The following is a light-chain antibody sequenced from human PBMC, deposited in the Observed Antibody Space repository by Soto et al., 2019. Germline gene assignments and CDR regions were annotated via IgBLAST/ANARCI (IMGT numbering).Light chain of an antibody. CDR1: KLGDKY. CDR2: QDS. Sequence: SYELTQPPSVSVSPGQTASITCSGDKLGDKYTSWYQQKPGQSPLLVIYQDSKRPSGIPERFSGSNSGNTATLTISGTQAMDEADYYCQAWDTSTAVFGGGTKLTVL. CDR3: QAWDTSTAV. J-gene: IGLJ2*01. V-gene: IGLV3-1*01.